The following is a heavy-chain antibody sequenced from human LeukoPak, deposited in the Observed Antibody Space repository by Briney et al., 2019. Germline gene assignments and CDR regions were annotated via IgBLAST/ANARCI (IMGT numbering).Heavy chain of an antibody. V-gene: IGHV3-30*04. CDR2: ISYDGSNK. Sequence: GRSLRLSCAASGFTFSSYAMHWVRQAPGKGLEWAAVISYDGSNKNYADSVKGRFTFSRDNSKNTLYLQMNSLRAEDTAVYYCAKNLRLENNYYYYMDVWGKGTTVTVSS. D-gene: IGHD2/OR15-2a*01. J-gene: IGHJ6*03. CDR1: GFTFSSYA. CDR3: AKNLRLENNYYYYMDV.